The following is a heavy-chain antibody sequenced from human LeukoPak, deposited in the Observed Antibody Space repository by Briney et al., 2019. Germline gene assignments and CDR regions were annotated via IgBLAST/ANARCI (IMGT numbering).Heavy chain of an antibody. CDR3: ARVRAGYCTSTSCYTGMDV. Sequence: GGSLRLSCAASGFTFSSYGMHWVRQAPGKGLEWVALISYDGSNEYYADSVRGRFTISRDKSKFTLYMQMNSLRAEDTAVYYCARVRAGYCTSTSCYTGMDVWGQGTTVTVSS. CDR1: GFTFSSYG. CDR2: ISYDGSNE. V-gene: IGHV3-30*03. J-gene: IGHJ6*02. D-gene: IGHD2-2*01.